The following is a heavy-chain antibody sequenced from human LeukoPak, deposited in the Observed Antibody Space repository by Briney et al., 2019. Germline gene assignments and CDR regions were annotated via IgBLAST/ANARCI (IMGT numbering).Heavy chain of an antibody. J-gene: IGHJ5*02. Sequence: ASVKVSCKASGYTFTGYYRHWVRQAPGQGLEWMGWINPNSGGTNYAQKFQGRVTMARDTSISTAYMELSRLRSDDTAVYYCARDRYFRVVVGANWFGPWGQGTLVTVSS. CDR2: INPNSGGT. D-gene: IGHD2-15*01. V-gene: IGHV1-2*02. CDR1: GYTFTGYY. CDR3: ARDRYFRVVVGANWFGP.